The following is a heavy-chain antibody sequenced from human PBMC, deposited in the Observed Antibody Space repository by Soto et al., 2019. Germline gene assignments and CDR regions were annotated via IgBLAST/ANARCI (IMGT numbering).Heavy chain of an antibody. J-gene: IGHJ4*01. CDR3: ARSWNDYSNYDY. Sequence: ASVKVSCKASGYTFTIYYMHWVRQAPEQGLEWVGIINPSGGSTSYAQKFQGRVTMPRDTSTRTVYMEPSSPRYEDTAGYYCARSWNDYSNYDYWGQGSLGTVSS. CDR1: GYTFTIYY. V-gene: IGHV1-46*01. D-gene: IGHD4-4*01. CDR2: INPSGGST.